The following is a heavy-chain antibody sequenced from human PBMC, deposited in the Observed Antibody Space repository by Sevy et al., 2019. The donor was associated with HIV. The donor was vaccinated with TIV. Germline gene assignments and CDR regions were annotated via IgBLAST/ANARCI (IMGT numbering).Heavy chain of an antibody. J-gene: IGHJ6*02. CDR1: GFTFINYG. CDR3: ARDDEPDYYYFDMDV. V-gene: IGHV3-30*02. Sequence: GGSLRLSCAASGFTFINYGMYWVRQAPGKGLEWVAFVSSDESNKYYVESVKGRFTISRDNSKNTLYLQMDGLRAEDTALYYCARDDEPDYYYFDMDVWGQGTTVTVSS. CDR2: VSSDESNK.